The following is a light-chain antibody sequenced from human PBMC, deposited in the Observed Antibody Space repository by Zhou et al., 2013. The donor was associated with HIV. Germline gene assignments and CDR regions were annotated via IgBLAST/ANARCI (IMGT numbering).Light chain of an antibody. J-gene: IGKJ4*01. CDR3: QQFHSYPLT. V-gene: IGKV1-9*01. CDR2: GAS. CDR1: QGVSSY. Sequence: IQLTQSPSSLSASVGDRVTITCRASQGVSSYLAWYQQKPGKAPNLLIYGASTLQSGVPSRFSGSGSGTDFTLTISSLQSEDFATYYCQQFHSYPLTFGGGTTVE.